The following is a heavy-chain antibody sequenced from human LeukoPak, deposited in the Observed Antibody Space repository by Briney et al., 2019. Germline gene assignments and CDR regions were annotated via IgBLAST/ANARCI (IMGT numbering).Heavy chain of an antibody. Sequence: PGGSLRLSCAASGFTFSSYAMSWVRQAPGKGLEWVSAISGSGGSTYYADSVKGRFTISRDNARNSLYLQMNSLRAEDTAVYYCAREAGTGERWYFDLWGRGTLVTVSS. J-gene: IGHJ2*01. V-gene: IGHV3-23*01. D-gene: IGHD7-27*01. CDR3: AREAGTGERWYFDL. CDR2: ISGSGGST. CDR1: GFTFSSYA.